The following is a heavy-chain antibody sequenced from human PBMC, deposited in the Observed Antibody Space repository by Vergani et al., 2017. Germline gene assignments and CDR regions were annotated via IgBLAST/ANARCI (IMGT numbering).Heavy chain of an antibody. V-gene: IGHV4-4*07. J-gene: IGHJ6*03. D-gene: IGHD6-19*01. Sequence: QVQLQESGPGLVKPSETLYLTCPVSGGSISSYYWSWLRQPAGKGLEWIGRSYTSGSTNYNPSLKSRVTMSVDTSKNQFSLKLSSVTAADTAVYYCARVGIAVAXVTPSDSYYYYMDVWGKGTTVTVSS. CDR2: SYTSGST. CDR1: GGSISSYY. CDR3: ARVGIAVAXVTPSDSYYYYMDV.